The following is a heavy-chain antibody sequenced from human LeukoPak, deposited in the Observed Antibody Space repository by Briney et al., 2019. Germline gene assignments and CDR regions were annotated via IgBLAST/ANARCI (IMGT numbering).Heavy chain of an antibody. D-gene: IGHD3-22*01. Sequence: PSETLSLTCTVSGRSVSGRYWNWIRQAPGKGLEWIGYIHSSDSTSANPSLKSRLNISVHTSNNQLSLTLSSVTAADAAVYCCARIYDTSSYYYYSDYWGQGTLVTVSS. CDR3: ARIYDTSSYYYYSDY. J-gene: IGHJ4*02. CDR1: GRSVSGRY. CDR2: IHSSDST. V-gene: IGHV4-59*02.